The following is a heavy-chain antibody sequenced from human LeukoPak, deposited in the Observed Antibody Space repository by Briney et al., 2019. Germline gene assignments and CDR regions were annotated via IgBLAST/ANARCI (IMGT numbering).Heavy chain of an antibody. V-gene: IGHV3-9*01. CDR3: ARDPYNTGGYAAFDI. D-gene: IGHD3-22*01. J-gene: IGHJ3*02. Sequence: GRSLRLSCAASGFTFDDYAMHWVRQAPGKGLEWVSGISWNSGNIGYADSVKGRFTISRDNAKNSLYLQMNSLRAEDTALYYCARDPYNTGGYAAFDIWGQGTMVTVSS. CDR1: GFTFDDYA. CDR2: ISWNSGNI.